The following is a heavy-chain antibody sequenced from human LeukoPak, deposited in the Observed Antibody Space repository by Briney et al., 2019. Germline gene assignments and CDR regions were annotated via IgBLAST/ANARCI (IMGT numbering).Heavy chain of an antibody. V-gene: IGHV4-34*01. CDR1: GGSISSYY. J-gene: IGHJ4*02. D-gene: IGHD2-15*01. CDR2: INHSGST. CDR3: ARHRGCSGDTCPYYFDY. Sequence: SETLSLTCTVSGGSISSYYWSWIRQPPGKGLEWIGEINHSGSTNYNPSLKSRVTTSVDTSKNQFSLKLSSVTAADTAVYYCARHRGCSGDTCPYYFDYWGQGTLVTVSS.